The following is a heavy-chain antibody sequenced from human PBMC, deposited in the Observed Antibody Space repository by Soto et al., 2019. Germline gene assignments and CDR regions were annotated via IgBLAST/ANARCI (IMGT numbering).Heavy chain of an antibody. CDR1: GFSLSTSGMG. Sequence: QITLKESGPTLVKPTQTFTLACTFSGFSLSTSGMGVGWIRQPPGKALEWLALIYWDDDKRYSPSLKSRLTLPKDPSKNPVVLTNTNMEPVETATYYCSHYSSPSSFDYWGQGTLVTVSS. J-gene: IGHJ4*02. CDR2: IYWDDDK. V-gene: IGHV2-5*02. CDR3: SHYSSPSSFDY. D-gene: IGHD6-13*01.